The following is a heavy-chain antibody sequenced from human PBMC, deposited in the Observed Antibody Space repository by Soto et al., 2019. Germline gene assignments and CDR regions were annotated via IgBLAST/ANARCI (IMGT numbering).Heavy chain of an antibody. J-gene: IGHJ3*01. CDR1: GFTFSIHS. CDR2: ISSGSSYI. CDR3: ARGYRGVPSLYEVNDAFDL. Sequence: EVQLVESGGGLVKPGGSLRLSCAASGFTFSIHSMNWVRQAPGKGLEWVSSISSGSSYIYYADAMEGRFTISRDNAKNSLYLQVNSLRAEDTAVYYCARGYRGVPSLYEVNDAFDLWGQGTMVIVSS. D-gene: IGHD3-10*01. V-gene: IGHV3-21*01.